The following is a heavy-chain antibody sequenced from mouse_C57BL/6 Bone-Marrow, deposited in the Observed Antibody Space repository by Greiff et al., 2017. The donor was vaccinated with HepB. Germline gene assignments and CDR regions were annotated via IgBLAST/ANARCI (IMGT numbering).Heavy chain of an antibody. CDR1: GYTFTSYW. Sequence: QVQLQQPGAELVKPGASVKLSCKASGYTFTSYWMQWVKQRPGQGLEWIGEIDPSDSYTNYNQKFKGKATLTVDTSSSTAYMQLSSLTSEDSAVYYCARFHYYGSSYFAYWGQGTLVTVSA. D-gene: IGHD1-1*01. CDR2: IDPSDSYT. J-gene: IGHJ3*01. CDR3: ARFHYYGSSYFAY. V-gene: IGHV1-50*01.